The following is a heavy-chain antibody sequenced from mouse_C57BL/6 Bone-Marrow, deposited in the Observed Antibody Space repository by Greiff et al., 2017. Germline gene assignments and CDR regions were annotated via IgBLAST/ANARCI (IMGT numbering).Heavy chain of an antibody. Sequence: QVTLKESGAELARPGASVKMSCKASGYTFTSYTMHWVKQRPGQGLEWIGYINPSSGYTKYNQKFKDKATLTADKSSSTAYMQLSSLTSEDSAVYYCARGFFDYWGQGTTLTVSS. V-gene: IGHV1-4*01. CDR1: GYTFTSYT. J-gene: IGHJ2*01. CDR3: ARGFFDY. CDR2: INPSSGYT.